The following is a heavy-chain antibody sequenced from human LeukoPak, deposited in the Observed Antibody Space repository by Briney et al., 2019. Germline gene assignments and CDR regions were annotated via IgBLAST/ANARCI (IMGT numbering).Heavy chain of an antibody. CDR2: ISGSGGST. J-gene: IGHJ4*02. CDR1: GFTFRNYW. Sequence: GGSLRLSCAASGFTFRNYWMSWVRQAPGKGLEWVSAISGSGGSTYYADSVKGRFTISRDNSKNTLYLQMNSLRAEDTAVYYCAKGTLTFGGVIVQPFDYWGQGTLVTVSS. CDR3: AKGTLTFGGVIVQPFDY. V-gene: IGHV3-23*01. D-gene: IGHD3-16*02.